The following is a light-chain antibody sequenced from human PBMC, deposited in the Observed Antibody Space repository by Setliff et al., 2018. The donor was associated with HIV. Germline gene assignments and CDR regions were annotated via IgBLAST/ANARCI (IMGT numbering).Light chain of an antibody. V-gene: IGLV2-23*02. J-gene: IGLJ1*01. CDR2: EVS. Sequence: QSVQTQPASVSGSPGQSVTISRTGTSSDLGSYNLVSWYQQHPGKAPKLMIYEVSKRPSGVSNRFSGSKSGNTASLTISGLQVEDESDYYCCSYAHGSTYVFGTGTKVTVL. CDR3: CSYAHGSTYV. CDR1: SSDLGSYNL.